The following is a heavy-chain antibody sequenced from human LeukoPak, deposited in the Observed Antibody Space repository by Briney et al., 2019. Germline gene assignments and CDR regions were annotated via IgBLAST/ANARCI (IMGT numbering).Heavy chain of an antibody. J-gene: IGHJ4*02. CDR2: INHSGST. CDR3: ARAPPYGGNSTFYFDY. D-gene: IGHD4-23*01. V-gene: IGHV4-30-2*01. Sequence: SQTLSLTCTVSGGSISSGGYYWSWIRQPPGKGLEWIGEINHSGSTNYNPSLKSRVTISVDTSKNQFSLKLSSVTAADTAVYYCARAPPYGGNSTFYFDYWGKGTLVTVSS. CDR1: GGSISSGGYY.